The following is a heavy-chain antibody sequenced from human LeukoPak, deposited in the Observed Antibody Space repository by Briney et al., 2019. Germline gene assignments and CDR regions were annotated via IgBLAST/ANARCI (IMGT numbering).Heavy chain of an antibody. V-gene: IGHV1-46*01. CDR1: GYTFTSYY. CDR3: ARARYSSSWPLPHAEYFQH. CDR2: INPSGGST. Sequence: ASVKVSCKASGYTFTSYYMHWVRLAPGQGLEWMGIINPSGGSTSYAQKFQGRVTMTRDTSTSTVYMELSSLRSEDTAVYYCARARYSSSWPLPHAEYFQHWGQGTLVTVSS. D-gene: IGHD6-13*01. J-gene: IGHJ1*01.